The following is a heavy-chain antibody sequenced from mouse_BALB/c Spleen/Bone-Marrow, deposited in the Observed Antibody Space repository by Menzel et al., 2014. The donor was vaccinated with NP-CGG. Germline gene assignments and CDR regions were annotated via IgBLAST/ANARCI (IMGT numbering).Heavy chain of an antibody. CDR1: GYTFTSSV. V-gene: IGHV1-14*01. D-gene: IGHD2-4*01. Sequence: VQLKESGPELVKPGASVKVSCKASGYTFTSSVMHWVKQKPGQGLEWIGYINPDNDGTKYNEKFKGKATLTSDKSSTTAYMELSSLTSEDSAVYYCARTMIYFYAMDYWGQGTSVTVSS. J-gene: IGHJ4*01. CDR3: ARTMIYFYAMDY. CDR2: INPDNDGT.